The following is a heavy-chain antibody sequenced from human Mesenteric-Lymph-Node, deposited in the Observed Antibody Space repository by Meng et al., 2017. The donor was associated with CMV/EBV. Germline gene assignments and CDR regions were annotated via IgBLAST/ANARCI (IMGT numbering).Heavy chain of an antibody. Sequence: GESLKISCAASGFTFSSYAMSWVRQAPGKGLEWVSAISGSGGSTYYADSVKGRFTISRDNSKNTLYLQMNSLRAEDTAVYYCAKDTPDFWSGYYTEFDYWGQGTLVTVSS. CDR1: GFTFSSYA. CDR3: AKDTPDFWSGYYTEFDY. D-gene: IGHD3-3*01. J-gene: IGHJ4*02. CDR2: ISGSGGST. V-gene: IGHV3-23*01.